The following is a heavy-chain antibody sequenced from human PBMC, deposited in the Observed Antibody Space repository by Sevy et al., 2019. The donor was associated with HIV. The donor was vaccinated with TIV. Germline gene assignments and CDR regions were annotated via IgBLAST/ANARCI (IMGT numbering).Heavy chain of an antibody. V-gene: IGHV3-30*18. CDR1: GFTFSNYG. CDR2: ISYDGSKK. J-gene: IGHJ4*02. CDR3: AKRPSLFYLLDY. D-gene: IGHD3-3*01. Sequence: GGSLRLSCAASGFTFSNYGMHWVRQAPGKGLEWVAVISYDGSKKYYADSVKGRFTISRDKSKNTLYLQMNSLGTEETAVYYCAKRPSLFYLLDYWGQGTLVTVSS.